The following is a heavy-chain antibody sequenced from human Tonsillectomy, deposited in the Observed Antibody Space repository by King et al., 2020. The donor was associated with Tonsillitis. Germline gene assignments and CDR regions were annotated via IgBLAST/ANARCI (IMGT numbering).Heavy chain of an antibody. CDR2: VNRGGGNT. Sequence: VQLVESGGGLVQPGGSLRLSCAASGFTFSSYWMHWVRQAPGKGLVWVSRVNRGGGNTDYADSVKGRFTISRDNAKNTVFLQMNSLRAEDTAVYYCASSIGAFDLWGQGTMVTVSS. CDR1: GFTFSSYW. D-gene: IGHD3-16*01. J-gene: IGHJ3*01. CDR3: ASSIGAFDL. V-gene: IGHV3-74*01.